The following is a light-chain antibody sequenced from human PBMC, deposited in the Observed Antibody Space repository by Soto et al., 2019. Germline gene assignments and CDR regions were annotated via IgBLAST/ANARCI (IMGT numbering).Light chain of an antibody. Sequence: VGDRVTITCRAIKTISSWLAWYQQKPGKAPKLLIYDASRLESGVPSKFSGSGAGTEFTLTISSLQPDDFATAYCQQYNRCPGTFGQGTKVDIK. CDR2: DAS. J-gene: IGKJ1*01. V-gene: IGKV1-5*01. CDR1: KTISSW. CDR3: QQYNRCPGT.